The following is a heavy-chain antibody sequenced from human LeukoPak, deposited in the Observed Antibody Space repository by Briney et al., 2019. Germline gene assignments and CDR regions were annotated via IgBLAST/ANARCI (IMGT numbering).Heavy chain of an antibody. Sequence: GGSLRLSCAASGFTFRNYRMNWVRQAPGKGLEWVSSISSSSIYIYYADSLKGRFTISRDNAKNSLYLQMNSLRAEDTAVYYCARGQYYYDSTGGYFDYWGQGTLVTVSS. J-gene: IGHJ4*02. CDR1: GFTFRNYR. CDR3: ARGQYYYDSTGGYFDY. CDR2: ISSSSIYI. V-gene: IGHV3-21*04. D-gene: IGHD3-22*01.